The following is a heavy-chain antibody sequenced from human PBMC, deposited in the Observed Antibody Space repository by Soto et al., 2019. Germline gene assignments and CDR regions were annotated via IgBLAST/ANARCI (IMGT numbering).Heavy chain of an antibody. Sequence: PGGSLRLSCAASGFTFSSYGMHWVRQAPGKGLEWVAVIWYDGSNKYYADSVKGRFTISRDNSKNTLYLQMNSLRAEDTAVYYCARAWWPLVAATPGVIDYWGQGTLVTVSS. J-gene: IGHJ4*02. D-gene: IGHD2-15*01. CDR3: ARAWWPLVAATPGVIDY. CDR2: IWYDGSNK. CDR1: GFTFSSYG. V-gene: IGHV3-33*08.